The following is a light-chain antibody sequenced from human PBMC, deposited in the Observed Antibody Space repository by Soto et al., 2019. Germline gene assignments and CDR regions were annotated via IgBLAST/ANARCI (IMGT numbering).Light chain of an antibody. CDR3: QQYHFFWT. Sequence: DIQMTQSPSTLSASVGDRVTITCRASQSIDSGLAWYQQKPGKAPKLLIYKASTLESGVPLRFSGSGSGTEFTLTITSLQPDDFSTYYCQQYHFFWTFGQGTRVESK. CDR2: KAS. V-gene: IGKV1-5*03. CDR1: QSIDSG. J-gene: IGKJ1*01.